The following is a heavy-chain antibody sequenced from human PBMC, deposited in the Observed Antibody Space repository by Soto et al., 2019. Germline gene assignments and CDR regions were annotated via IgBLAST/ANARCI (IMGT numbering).Heavy chain of an antibody. V-gene: IGHV1-2*02. CDR1: GYTFTGYY. J-gene: IGHJ5*02. CDR3: AKSITGTTLIT. CDR2: INPNSGGA. Sequence: ASVKVSCKASGYTFTGYYMHWVRQAPGQGLEWMGWINPNSGGANYAQKFQGRVIMTRDTSISTAYMELSRLRSDDTAVYYCAKSITGTTLITWGQGTLVTVSS. D-gene: IGHD1-20*01.